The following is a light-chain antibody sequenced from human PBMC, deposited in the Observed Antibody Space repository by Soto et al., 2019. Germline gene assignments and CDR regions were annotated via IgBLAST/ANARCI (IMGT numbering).Light chain of an antibody. J-gene: IGLJ3*02. CDR1: TSNIGSNY. Sequence: QSVLTQPPSASGTPGQRVTISCSGSTSNIGSNYVFWYQQLPGTAPKLLIHSNNQRPSGVPDRFSGLKSDTSASLAISGLRSEDEADYYCAAWDDSLSGLWVFGGGTKLTVL. V-gene: IGLV1-47*02. CDR2: SNN. CDR3: AAWDDSLSGLWV.